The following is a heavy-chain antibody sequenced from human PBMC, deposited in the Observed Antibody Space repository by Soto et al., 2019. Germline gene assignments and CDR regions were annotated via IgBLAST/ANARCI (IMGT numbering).Heavy chain of an antibody. V-gene: IGHV3-33*01. Sequence: GGSLRLSCAVSGFTFSSYVMHWVRQAPGKGLEWVGIIWYDGSNKYYADSVKGRFTISRDNSKNTLYLEVNSLRPDDTAVYYCARSFRQWLVDSWGQGALVTVSS. CDR3: ARSFRQWLVDS. CDR1: GFTFSSYV. CDR2: IWYDGSNK. D-gene: IGHD6-19*01. J-gene: IGHJ4*02.